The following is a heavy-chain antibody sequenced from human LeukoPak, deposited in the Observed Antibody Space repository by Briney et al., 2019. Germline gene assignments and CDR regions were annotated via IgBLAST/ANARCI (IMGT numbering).Heavy chain of an antibody. CDR3: ARGPLYIVATIRRGWSDP. CDR2: INHSGST. D-gene: IGHD5-12*01. V-gene: IGHV4-34*01. CDR1: GFTFNTYA. J-gene: IGHJ5*02. Sequence: GSLRLSCAASGFTFNTYAMSWIRQPPGKGLEWIGEINHSGSTNYNPSLKSRVTISVDTSKNQFSLKLSSVTAADTAVYYCARGPLYIVATIRRGWSDPWGQGTLVTVSS.